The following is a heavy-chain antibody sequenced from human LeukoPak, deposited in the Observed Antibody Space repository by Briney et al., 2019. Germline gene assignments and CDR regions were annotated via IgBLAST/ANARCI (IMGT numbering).Heavy chain of an antibody. CDR1: GGSISSSSYY. CDR2: LYDIGNT. CDR3: ARARGYARSPFDH. J-gene: IGHJ4*02. V-gene: IGHV4-61*05. Sequence: SETLSLTCTVSGGSISSSSYYWGWIRQPPGKGLEWIGYLYDIGNTNYNPSLKGRVTMSLDTSKNQFSLKLNSVTSADTAVYYCARARGYARSPFDHWGQGTLVTVSS. D-gene: IGHD2-2*01.